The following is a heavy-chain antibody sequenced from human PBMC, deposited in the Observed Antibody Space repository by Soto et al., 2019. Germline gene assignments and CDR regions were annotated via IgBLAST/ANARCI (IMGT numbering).Heavy chain of an antibody. CDR3: ARGLKGTSWFEF. Sequence: SETLSLTCTVSDDSITSGAYYWGLIRQPPGKGLEWIGTIQYRGSTYYNPSLKSRVTISVDTSENQFSLKLSSVTAADMAVYYCARGLKGTSWFEFWGQGTLVTVSS. D-gene: IGHD1-1*01. CDR2: IQYRGST. J-gene: IGHJ4*02. CDR1: DDSITSGAYY. V-gene: IGHV4-39*07.